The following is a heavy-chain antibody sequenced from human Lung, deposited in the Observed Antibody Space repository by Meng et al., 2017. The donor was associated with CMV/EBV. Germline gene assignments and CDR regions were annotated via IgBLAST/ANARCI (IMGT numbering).Heavy chain of an antibody. CDR3: ARHHHSPTFDY. J-gene: IGHJ4*02. D-gene: IGHD1-14*01. CDR1: GGSISSSSYY. V-gene: IGHV4-39*01. CDR2: VVYSGTT. Sequence: QLQLLESGQGWGKPSETLSLTCTVSGGSISSSSYYWAWIRQPPGEGLEWIGSVVYSGTTYYTSSLKSRVSISVDTSKNQFSLKLSSVTAADTAVYYCARHHHSPTFDYWGQGTLVTVSS.